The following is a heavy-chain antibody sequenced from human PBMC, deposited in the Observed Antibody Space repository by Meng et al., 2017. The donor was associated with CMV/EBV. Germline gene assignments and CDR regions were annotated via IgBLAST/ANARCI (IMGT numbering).Heavy chain of an antibody. CDR2: IYYSGST. Sequence: SETLSLTCTVSGGSISSYYWSWIRQPPGKGLEWIGYIYYSGSTNYSPSLKSRVTISVDTSKNQFSLKLSSVTAADTAVYYCARDRRCSSTSCYTAAAAEYYYYGMDVWGQGTTVTVSS. CDR3: ARDRRCSSTSCYTAAAAEYYYYGMDV. CDR1: GGSISSYY. J-gene: IGHJ6*02. D-gene: IGHD2-2*02. V-gene: IGHV4-59*01.